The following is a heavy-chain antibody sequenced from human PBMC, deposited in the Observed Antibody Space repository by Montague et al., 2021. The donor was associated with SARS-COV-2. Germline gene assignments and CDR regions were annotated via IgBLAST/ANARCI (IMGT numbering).Heavy chain of an antibody. V-gene: IGHV3-30-3*01. CDR3: ARPMVRGVIIYYYYYMDV. CDR2: ISYDGSNK. D-gene: IGHD3-10*01. CDR1: GFTFSSYA. Sequence: SLRLSCAASGFTFSSYAMHWVRQAPGKGLEWVAVISYDGSNKYYADSVKGRFTISRDNSKNTLYLQMYSLRAEDTAVYYCARPMVRGVIIYYYYYMDVWGKGTTVTVSS. J-gene: IGHJ6*03.